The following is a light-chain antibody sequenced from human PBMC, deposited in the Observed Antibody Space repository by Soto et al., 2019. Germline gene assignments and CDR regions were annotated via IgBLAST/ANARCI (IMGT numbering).Light chain of an antibody. CDR1: SSNIGSAY. V-gene: IGLV1-47*01. CDR2: RNN. Sequence: QSVLTQPPSASGTPGQTVTISCSGSSSNIGSAYIYWYQHLPGTAPKLLIYRNNQRPSGVPDRFSASKSGTSASLAIGGLRSEDDANYYCAAWNDSLVVFGGGTKLPVL. CDR3: AAWNDSLVV. J-gene: IGLJ2*01.